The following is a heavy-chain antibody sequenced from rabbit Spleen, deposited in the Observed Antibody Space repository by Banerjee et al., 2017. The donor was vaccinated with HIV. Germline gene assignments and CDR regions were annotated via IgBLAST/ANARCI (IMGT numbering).Heavy chain of an antibody. J-gene: IGHJ3*01. CDR3: ARGSAAMTMVITGYYLGL. V-gene: IGHV1S45*01. CDR2: IYTDGSGST. Sequence: QEQLVESGGGLVRPEGSLKLSCKASGFSFSNKAVMCWVRQAPGKGLEWIGCIYTDGSGSTAYASWAKGRFTISKTSATTVTLQMTSLTAADTATYFCARGSAAMTMVITGYYLGLWGQGTLVTVS. CDR1: GFSFSNKAV. D-gene: IGHD2-1*01.